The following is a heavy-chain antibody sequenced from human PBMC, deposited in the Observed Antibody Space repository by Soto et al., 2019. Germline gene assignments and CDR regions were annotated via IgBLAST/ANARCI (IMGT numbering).Heavy chain of an antibody. CDR1: GGSVSSGSYY. CDR2: IYYSGST. J-gene: IGHJ4*02. V-gene: IGHV4-61*01. D-gene: IGHD3-10*01. CDR3: ARRADYSGVK. Sequence: SETLSLTCTVSGGSVSSGSYYWSWIRQPPGKGLEWIGYIYYSGSTNYNPSLKSRVTLSLDTSKNQFSLKLSSVTAADTAVYFCARRADYSGVKWGQGNLVTVSS.